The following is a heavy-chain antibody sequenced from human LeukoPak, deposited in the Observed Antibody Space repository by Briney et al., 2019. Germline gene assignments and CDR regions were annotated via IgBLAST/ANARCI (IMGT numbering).Heavy chain of an antibody. CDR3: ATRGKTMVRGVIGY. J-gene: IGHJ4*02. V-gene: IGHV4-34*01. CDR1: GGSFSGYY. Sequence: SETLSLTCAVYGGSFSGYYWSWIRQPPGKGLEWIGEINHSGTTNYNPSLKSRVTISVDTSKNQFSLKLSSVTAADTAVYYCATRGKTMVRGVIGYWGQGTLVTVSS. D-gene: IGHD3-10*01. CDR2: INHSGTT.